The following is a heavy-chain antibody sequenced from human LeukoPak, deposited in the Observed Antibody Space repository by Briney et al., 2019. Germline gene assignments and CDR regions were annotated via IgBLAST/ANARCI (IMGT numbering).Heavy chain of an antibody. V-gene: IGHV4-61*01. CDR2: IHYSGST. D-gene: IGHD4-17*01. CDR1: GVAVSSGSYY. CDR3: TRTNYGDYNWFDP. Sequence: KPSETLSLTCTVSGVAVSSGSYYWSWIRQPPGQGLEWIGYIHYSGSTKYNPSLKSRVTMSVDTSKNQFSLKVTSVTAADTAIYYCTRTNYGDYNWFDPWGQGTLVTVSS. J-gene: IGHJ5*02.